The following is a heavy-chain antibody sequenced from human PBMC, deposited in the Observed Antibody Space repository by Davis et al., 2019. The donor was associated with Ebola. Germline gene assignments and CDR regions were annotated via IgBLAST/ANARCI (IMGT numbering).Heavy chain of an antibody. J-gene: IGHJ4*02. CDR1: AGPISCYY. Sequence: MPSDPLSLTFTAPAGPISCYYWSWIPQPPGKGLDWIGYIYYSGSTNYNPSLKSRVTISVDTSKNQFSLKLSSVTAADTAVYYCAGVNTMIGVDYWGQGTLVTVSS. V-gene: IGHV4-59*01. D-gene: IGHD3-22*01. CDR3: AGVNTMIGVDY. CDR2: IYYSGST.